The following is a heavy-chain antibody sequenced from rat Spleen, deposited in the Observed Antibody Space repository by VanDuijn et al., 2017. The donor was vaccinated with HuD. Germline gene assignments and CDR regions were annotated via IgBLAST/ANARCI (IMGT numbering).Heavy chain of an antibody. CDR2: MWSDGET. V-gene: IGHV2-32*01. D-gene: IGHD1-10*01. CDR3: ARGNNQGFAY. CDR1: GFSLTSYH. J-gene: IGHJ3*01. Sequence: QVQLKESGPGLVQPSQTLSLTCTVSGFSLTSYHVHWVRQPPGKGLEWMGVMWSDGETNYNSALKSRLSISRDASKSQVYLKMNSLQTEDSATYYCARGNNQGFAYWGQGTLVTVSS.